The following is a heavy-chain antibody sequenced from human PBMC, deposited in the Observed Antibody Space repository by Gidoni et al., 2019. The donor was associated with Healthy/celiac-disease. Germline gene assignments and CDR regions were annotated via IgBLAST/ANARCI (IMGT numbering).Heavy chain of an antibody. D-gene: IGHD5-18*01. CDR3: ARDRRGYSYSNDAFDI. Sequence: EVQLVESGGGLVQHGGSMRLSCEASGFTCSRYSMNWVRQAPGKGLGWVSYISSSSSTIYYADSVKGRFTISRDNAKNSLYLQMNSLRDEDTAVYYCARDRRGYSYSNDAFDIWGQGTMVTVSS. CDR2: ISSSSSTI. J-gene: IGHJ3*02. CDR1: GFTCSRYS. V-gene: IGHV3-48*02.